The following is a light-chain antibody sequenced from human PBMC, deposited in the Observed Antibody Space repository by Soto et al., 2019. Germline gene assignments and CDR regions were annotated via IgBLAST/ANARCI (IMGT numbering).Light chain of an antibody. CDR3: QQRYSWPLT. CDR2: DAS. CDR1: QSINIY. Sequence: EIVLTQSPAALSLSPGGRATLSCRVSQSINIYLAWYQQKLGQAPRLLIYDASIRATAIPARFSGSGSGTAFTLTISSLEPEDFGVYYCQQRYSWPLTFGGGTKVEIK. V-gene: IGKV3-11*01. J-gene: IGKJ4*01.